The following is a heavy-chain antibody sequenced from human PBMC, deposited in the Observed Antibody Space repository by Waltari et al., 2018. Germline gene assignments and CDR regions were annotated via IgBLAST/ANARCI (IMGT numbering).Heavy chain of an antibody. CDR3: ASGDSKTAEDAFDI. CDR1: GFTFSSYV. Sequence: QVQLVESGGGVVQPGRSLRLSCAASGFTFSSYVMHWVRQAPGKGLEWVAVRWYEGSNKNNADSGKGRFTISRDNSKNTLYLQMNSLRAEDTAVYYWASGDSKTAEDAFDIWGQGTMVTVSS. D-gene: IGHD2-21*01. CDR2: RWYEGSNK. J-gene: IGHJ3*02. V-gene: IGHV3-33*01.